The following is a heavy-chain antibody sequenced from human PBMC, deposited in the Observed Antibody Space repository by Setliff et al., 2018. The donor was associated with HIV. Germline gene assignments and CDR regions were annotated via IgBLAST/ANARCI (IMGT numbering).Heavy chain of an antibody. CDR1: GFIFSDYF. CDR2: IGSRGTPV. V-gene: IGHV3-11*01. Sequence: GGSLRLSCEASGFIFSDYFMTWIRQAPGKGLEWISYIGSRGTPVKTADSLKGRFFVSRDNTKNSLYLQINNLSVEDTAMYFCARTDSYTAMIWPWGQGTTVTVSS. D-gene: IGHD3-16*01. J-gene: IGHJ6*02. CDR3: ARTDSYTAMIWP.